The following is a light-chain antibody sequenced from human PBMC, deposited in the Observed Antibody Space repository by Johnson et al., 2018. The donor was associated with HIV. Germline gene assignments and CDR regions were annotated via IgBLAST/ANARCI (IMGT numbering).Light chain of an antibody. CDR2: DNN. J-gene: IGLJ1*01. Sequence: QSVLTQPPSVSAAPGQKVIISCSGGSSDIGNNYVSWYQHLPGTAPKLLIYDNNKRPSGIPDRFSGSKSGTSATLGITGLQTGDEADYYCGTWDSSLSVLYVFGTGTKVTVL. CDR1: SSDIGNNY. V-gene: IGLV1-51*01. CDR3: GTWDSSLSVLYV.